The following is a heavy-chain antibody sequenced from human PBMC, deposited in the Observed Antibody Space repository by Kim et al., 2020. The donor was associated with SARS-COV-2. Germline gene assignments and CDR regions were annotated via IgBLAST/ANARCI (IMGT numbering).Heavy chain of an antibody. CDR1: GFTFSSYA. CDR2: ISYDGSNK. J-gene: IGHJ4*02. CDR3: ARPPQDVVVVAAIPYFDY. V-gene: IGHV3-30*04. D-gene: IGHD2-15*01. Sequence: GGSLRLSCAASGFTFSSYAMHWVRQAPGKGLEWVAVISYDGSNKYYADSVKGRFTISRDNSKNTLYLQMNSLRAEDTAVYYCARPPQDVVVVAAIPYFDYWGQGTLVTVSS.